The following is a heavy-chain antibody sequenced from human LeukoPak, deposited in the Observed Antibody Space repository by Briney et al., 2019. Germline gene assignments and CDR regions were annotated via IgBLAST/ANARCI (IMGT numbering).Heavy chain of an antibody. D-gene: IGHD1-26*01. CDR1: GFTFSSYS. V-gene: IGHV3-48*02. CDR3: ARDRGVGATYYFDY. J-gene: IGHJ4*02. Sequence: GGSLRLSCAASGFTFSSYSMNWVRQAPGKGLEWVSYISSGSSTIYYADSVKGRFTISRDNAKSSLYLQMNSLRDEDTAVYYCARDRGVGATYYFDYWGQGTLVTVSS. CDR2: ISSGSSTI.